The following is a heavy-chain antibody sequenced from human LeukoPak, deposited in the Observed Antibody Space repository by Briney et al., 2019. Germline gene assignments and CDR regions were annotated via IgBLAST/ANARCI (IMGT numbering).Heavy chain of an antibody. CDR3: ARLGSSGWYHTDY. Sequence: PSETLSLTCAVSGYSISSGYYWGWVRQSPGKGLEWIGSIHYNGNSYYNPSLKSRVTISVDTSKNQFSLKLSSVTAADTAAYCCARLGSSGWYHTDYWGQGTLVTVSS. J-gene: IGHJ4*02. V-gene: IGHV4-38-2*01. CDR2: IHYNGNS. D-gene: IGHD6-19*01. CDR1: GYSISSGYY.